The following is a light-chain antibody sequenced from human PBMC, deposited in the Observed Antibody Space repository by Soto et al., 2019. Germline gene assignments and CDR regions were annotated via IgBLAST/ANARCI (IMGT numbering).Light chain of an antibody. V-gene: IGKV3-15*01. CDR2: DAS. CDR1: QSVTSN. J-gene: IGKJ1*01. Sequence: EIVMTQSPDTLSVSPGERATLSCRASQSVTSNLAWYQQKPGQAPRLLIYDASTRATGLPARFSGSGSGTEFTLTISSLQSEDFAVYYCQQYNDRPRTFGQGTKVVIK. CDR3: QQYNDRPRT.